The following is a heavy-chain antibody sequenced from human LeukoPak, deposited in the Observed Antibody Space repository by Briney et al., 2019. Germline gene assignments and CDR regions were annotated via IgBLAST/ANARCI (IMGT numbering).Heavy chain of an antibody. J-gene: IGHJ6*02. V-gene: IGHV1-2*02. CDR3: ARIYGSGSYSSHYYYGMDV. CDR2: INPNSGGT. Sequence: ASVKVSCKASGYTFTGYYMHWVRQAPGQGLEWMGWINPNSGGTNYAQKFQGRVTMTRDTSISTAYMGLSRLRSDDTAVYYCARIYGSGSYSSHYYYGMDVWGQGTTVTVSS. CDR1: GYTFTGYY. D-gene: IGHD3-10*01.